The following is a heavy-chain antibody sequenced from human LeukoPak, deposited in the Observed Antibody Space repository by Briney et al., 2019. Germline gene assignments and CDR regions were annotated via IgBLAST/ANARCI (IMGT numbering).Heavy chain of an antibody. Sequence: PGGSLRLSCAASGFTVSSNYMSWVRQAPGKGLEWVSVIYSGGSTYYADSVKGRFTISRDNSKNTLYLQMNSLRAEDTAVYYCARGNGYYDILTGYSNDAFDIWGQGTMVTVSS. CDR2: IYSGGST. V-gene: IGHV3-66*01. J-gene: IGHJ3*02. CDR1: GFTVSSNY. D-gene: IGHD3-9*01. CDR3: ARGNGYYDILTGYSNDAFDI.